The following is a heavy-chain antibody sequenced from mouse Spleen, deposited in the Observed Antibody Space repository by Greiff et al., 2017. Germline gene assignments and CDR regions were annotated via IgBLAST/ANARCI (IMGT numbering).Heavy chain of an antibody. D-gene: IGHD4-1*01. CDR1: GFSLTSYG. Sequence: QVQLKESGPGLVAPSQSLSITCTVSGFSLTSYGVHWVRQPPGKGLEWLGVIWAGGSTNYNSALMSRLSISKDNSKSQVFLKMNSLQTDDTAMYYCARSPNWDGYFDVWGAGTTVTVSS. J-gene: IGHJ1*01. V-gene: IGHV2-9*02. CDR3: ARSPNWDGYFDV. CDR2: IWAGGST.